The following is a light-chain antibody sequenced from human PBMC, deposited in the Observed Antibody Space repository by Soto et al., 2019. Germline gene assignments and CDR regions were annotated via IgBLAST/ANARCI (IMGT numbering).Light chain of an antibody. J-gene: IGKJ4*01. CDR3: QQANSFLLT. Sequence: DIQITQAPSSVSASVGDRVTITCRASQGISSWLAWYQQKPGKAPRLLIYAVASLQSGVPSRFSGSGSATDFTLTIYSLQPDDFPTYFSQQANSFLLTSGGRTKVEVK. V-gene: IGKV1-12*01. CDR1: QGISSW. CDR2: AVA.